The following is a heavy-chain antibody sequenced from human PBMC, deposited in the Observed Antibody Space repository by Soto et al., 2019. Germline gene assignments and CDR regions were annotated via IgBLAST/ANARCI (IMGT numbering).Heavy chain of an antibody. CDR1: GGSFSGYY. Sequence: QVQLQQWGAGLLKPSETLSLTCAVYGGSFSGYYWSWIRQPPGKGLEWIGEINHSGSTNYNPSLKSRGTISVDTSKNKFTQSLSSVTAADWAVHYCARKSLAAGAAPFDYWGQGTPVTVSS. D-gene: IGHD6-13*01. CDR2: INHSGST. J-gene: IGHJ4*02. V-gene: IGHV4-34*01. CDR3: ARKSLAAGAAPFDY.